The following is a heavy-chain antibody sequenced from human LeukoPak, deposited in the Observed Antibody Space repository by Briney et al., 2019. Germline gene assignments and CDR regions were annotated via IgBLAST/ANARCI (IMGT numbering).Heavy chain of an antibody. CDR2: IRQNGNER. V-gene: IGHV3-7*01. CDR1: GFTFSTYW. CDR3: ARDGRKKRFDY. Sequence: GGSLRLSCAASGFTFSTYWLNWVRQAPGKGLEWVANIRQNGNERYYVDSVKGRFTISRDNAKNSLYLQMNSLRAEDTAVYYCARDGRKKRFDYWGQGTLVTVSS. D-gene: IGHD1-14*01. J-gene: IGHJ4*02.